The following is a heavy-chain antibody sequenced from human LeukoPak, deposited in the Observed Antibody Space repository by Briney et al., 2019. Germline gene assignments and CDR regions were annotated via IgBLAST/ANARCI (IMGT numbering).Heavy chain of an antibody. J-gene: IGHJ6*02. CDR3: ARSNLEWLLFNPLFGMDV. Sequence: ASVTVSCKASGYTFTSYDINWVRQATGQGLEWMGWMNPNSGNTGYAQKFQGRATMTRNTSISTAYMELSSLRSEDTAVYYCARSNLEWLLFNPLFGMDVWGQGTTVTVSS. CDR2: MNPNSGNT. V-gene: IGHV1-8*01. CDR1: GYTFTSYD. D-gene: IGHD3-3*01.